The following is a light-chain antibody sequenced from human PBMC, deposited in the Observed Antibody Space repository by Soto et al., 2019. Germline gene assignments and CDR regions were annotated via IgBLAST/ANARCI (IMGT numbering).Light chain of an antibody. J-gene: IGKJ3*01. CDR3: QHLNSYLRGT. V-gene: IGKV1-9*01. CDR2: AAS. Sequence: DIQLTQSPSFLSASVGDRVTITCRASQGISSYLAWYQQKPGKAPKLLIYAASTLQSGVPSRFSGSGSGTEFTLTISSLQPEDFATYYCQHLNSYLRGTFGPGTKVDIK. CDR1: QGISSY.